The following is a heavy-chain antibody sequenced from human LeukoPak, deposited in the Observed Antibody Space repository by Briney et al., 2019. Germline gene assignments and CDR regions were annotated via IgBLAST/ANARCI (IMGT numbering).Heavy chain of an antibody. CDR3: ARVQFSGQRWFDP. Sequence: SVKVSCKASGGTFSSYAISWVRQAPGQGREWMGGIIPIFGTANYAQKFQGRVTITADESTSTAYMELSSLRSEDTAVYYCARVQFSGQRWFDPWGQGTLVTVSS. J-gene: IGHJ5*02. V-gene: IGHV1-69*13. CDR2: IIPIFGTA. CDR1: GGTFSSYA. D-gene: IGHD3-10*01.